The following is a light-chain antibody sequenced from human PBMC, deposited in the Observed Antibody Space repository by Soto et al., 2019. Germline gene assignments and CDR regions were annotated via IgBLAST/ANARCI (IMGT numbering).Light chain of an antibody. CDR2: TAS. Sequence: DIQLTQSPSFLSASVGDRVTFTCRASQGIRTFSAWYQQRPGKAPKLLIHTASTLQTGVPARFSGSGSGTEFTLTISSVQPEDSATYYCQQLISYPITFGQGTRLEI. V-gene: IGKV1-9*01. CDR1: QGIRTF. CDR3: QQLISYPIT. J-gene: IGKJ5*01.